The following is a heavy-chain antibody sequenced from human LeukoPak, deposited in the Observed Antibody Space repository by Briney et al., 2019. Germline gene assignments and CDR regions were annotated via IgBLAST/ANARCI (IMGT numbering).Heavy chain of an antibody. V-gene: IGHV3-74*01. CDR2: INSDGSST. D-gene: IGHD1-1*01. CDR3: ASWNPEPYYYYYYGMDV. Sequence: GGSLRLSCAASGFTFSSYWMHWVRQAPGKGLVWVSRINSDGSSTSYADSVKGRFTISGDNAKNTLYLQMNSLRAEDTAVYYCASWNPEPYYYYYYGMDVWGQGTTVTVSS. CDR1: GFTFSSYW. J-gene: IGHJ6*02.